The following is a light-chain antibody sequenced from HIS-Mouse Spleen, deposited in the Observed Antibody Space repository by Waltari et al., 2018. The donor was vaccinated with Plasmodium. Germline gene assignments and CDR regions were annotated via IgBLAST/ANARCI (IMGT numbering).Light chain of an antibody. CDR3: CSYAGSYTWV. CDR1: SRDVGGYNY. J-gene: IGLJ2*01. V-gene: IGLV2-11*01. CDR2: DVS. Sequence: QSALTQPRSVSGSPGQSVTISCTGTSRDVGGYNYVPWYQQHPGNAPKLMIYDVSKRPSGVPDRFSGSKSGNTASLTISGLQAEDEADYYCCSYAGSYTWVFGGGTKLTVL.